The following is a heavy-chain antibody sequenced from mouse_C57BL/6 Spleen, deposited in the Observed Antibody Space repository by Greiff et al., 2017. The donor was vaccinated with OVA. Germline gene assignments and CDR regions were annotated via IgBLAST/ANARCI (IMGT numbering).Heavy chain of an antibody. D-gene: IGHD1-1*01. CDR2: IYPGDGDT. CDR1: GYAFSSYW. CDR3: ARDYGSSYPAWFAY. Sequence: VQLQQSGAELVKPGASVKISCKASGYAFSSYWMNWVKQRPGKGLEWIGQIYPGDGDTNYNGKFKGKATLTADKSSSTAYMQLSSLTSEDSAVYFCARDYGSSYPAWFAYWGQGTLVTVSA. V-gene: IGHV1-80*01. J-gene: IGHJ3*01.